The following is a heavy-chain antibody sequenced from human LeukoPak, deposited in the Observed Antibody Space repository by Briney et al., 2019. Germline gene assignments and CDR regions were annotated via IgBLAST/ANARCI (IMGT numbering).Heavy chain of an antibody. CDR2: FDPEDGET. J-gene: IGHJ4*02. D-gene: IGHD3-3*01. CDR1: GYTLTELS. Sequence: ASVKVSCKVSGYTLTELSMHWVRQAPGKGLEWMGGFDPEDGETIYAQKFQGRVTMTEDTSTDTAYMELSSLRSEDTAVYYCATFDFWSGYYQFDYWGQGTLVTVSP. V-gene: IGHV1-24*01. CDR3: ATFDFWSGYYQFDY.